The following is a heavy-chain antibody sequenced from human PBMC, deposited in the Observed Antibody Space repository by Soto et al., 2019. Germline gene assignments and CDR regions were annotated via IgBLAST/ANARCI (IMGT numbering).Heavy chain of an antibody. D-gene: IGHD2-2*02. Sequence: QVQLVQCGAEVKKPGSSVKVSCKASGGTCSRHTVSWVRQAPGQGLEWMGGIIPVFGTTNYAQKFQGRVTITADESTGTTYMEQSSLRSDDTAVYYCARWAGFCSNPSCYTALDYWGQGTLVTVSS. CDR2: IIPVFGTT. V-gene: IGHV1-69*01. CDR1: GGTCSRHT. J-gene: IGHJ4*02. CDR3: ARWAGFCSNPSCYTALDY.